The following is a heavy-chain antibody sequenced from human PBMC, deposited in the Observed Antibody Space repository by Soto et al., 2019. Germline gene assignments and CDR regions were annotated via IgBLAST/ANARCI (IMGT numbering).Heavy chain of an antibody. CDR2: ISAYNGNS. J-gene: IGHJ1*01. CDR3: ATKIAAAGVEYFQH. D-gene: IGHD6-13*01. CDR1: GYTFTSYG. V-gene: IGHV1-18*01. Sequence: QVQLVQSEAEVKKPGASVKVSCKASGYTFTSYGISWVRQAPGQGLEWMGWISAYNGNSHYAQKLQGRVSMTTDTSTSTAYMELRSLSSDDTAVYYGATKIAAAGVEYFQHWGQGTLVTVSS.